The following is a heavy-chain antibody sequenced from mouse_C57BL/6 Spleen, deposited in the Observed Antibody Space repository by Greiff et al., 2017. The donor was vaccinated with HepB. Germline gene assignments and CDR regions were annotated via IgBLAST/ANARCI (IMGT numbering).Heavy chain of an antibody. CDR1: GYTFTSYW. Sequence: VKLQQPGAELVKPGASVKMSCKASGYTFTSYWITWVKQRPGQGLEWIGDIYPGSGSTNYNEKFKSKATLTVDTSSSTVYMQLSSLTSEDSAVYYCAREGAHRPYYAMDYWGQGTSVTVSS. CDR3: AREGAHRPYYAMDY. V-gene: IGHV1-55*01. CDR2: IYPGSGST. J-gene: IGHJ4*01. D-gene: IGHD3-1*01.